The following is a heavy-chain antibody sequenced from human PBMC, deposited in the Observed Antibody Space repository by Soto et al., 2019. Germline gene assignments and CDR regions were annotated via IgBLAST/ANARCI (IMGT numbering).Heavy chain of an antibody. D-gene: IGHD5-18*01. V-gene: IGHV4-34*01. Sequence: PSETLSLTCTVSGGSISSYYWSWIRQPPGKGLEWIGEINHSGSTNYNPSLKSRVTISVDTSKNQFSLKLSSVTAADTAVYYCARGPGYRPNDYWGQGTLVTVSS. CDR3: ARGPGYRPNDY. J-gene: IGHJ4*02. CDR2: INHSGST. CDR1: GGSISSYY.